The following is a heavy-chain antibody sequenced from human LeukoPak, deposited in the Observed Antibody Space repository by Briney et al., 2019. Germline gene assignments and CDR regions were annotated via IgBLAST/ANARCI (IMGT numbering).Heavy chain of an antibody. CDR2: ISWDGGST. D-gene: IGHD6-13*01. CDR1: GFTFDDYA. Sequence: GGSLRLSCAASGFTFDDYAMHWVRQAPGKGLEWVSLISWDGGSTYYADSVKGRFTISRDNSKNSLYLQMNSLRAEDTALYYCAKDPTGGYSSSWYPDYWGQRTLVTVSS. J-gene: IGHJ4*02. V-gene: IGHV3-43D*03. CDR3: AKDPTGGYSSSWYPDY.